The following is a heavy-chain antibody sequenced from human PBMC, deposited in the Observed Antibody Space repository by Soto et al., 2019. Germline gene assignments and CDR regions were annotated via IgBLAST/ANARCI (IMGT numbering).Heavy chain of an antibody. CDR2: IYYSGNT. Sequence: PSETLSLTCTVSGGSISYYYWGWIRQPPGKGLEWIGSIYYSGNTHYNPSLKSRVTISVDTSMNQFSLNLDSVTAVDSAVYYCVGGGYVHAFDYWGQGALVTVSS. D-gene: IGHD5-12*01. CDR1: GGSISYYY. V-gene: IGHV4-59*01. J-gene: IGHJ4*02. CDR3: VGGGYVHAFDY.